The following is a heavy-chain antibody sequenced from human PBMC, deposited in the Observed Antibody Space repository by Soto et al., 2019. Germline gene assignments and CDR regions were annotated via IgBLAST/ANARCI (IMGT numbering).Heavy chain of an antibody. Sequence: PSETLSLTCAVSGGSISSGGYSWSWIRQPPGKGLEWIGYIYHSGSTYYNPSLKSRVTISVDRSKNQFSLKLSSVTAADTAVYYCARGVNSSGWQYYYYGMDVWGQGTTVTVSS. CDR3: ARGVNSSGWQYYYYGMDV. J-gene: IGHJ6*02. CDR1: GGSISSGGYS. D-gene: IGHD6-19*01. CDR2: IYHSGST. V-gene: IGHV4-30-2*01.